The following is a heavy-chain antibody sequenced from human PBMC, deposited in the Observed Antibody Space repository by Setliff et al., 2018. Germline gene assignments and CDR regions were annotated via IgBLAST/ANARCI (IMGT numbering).Heavy chain of an antibody. CDR1: GFTFSSYA. Sequence: GASVKVSCKASGFTFSSYAISWVRQAPGQGLEWMGGIIPIFATANYAQKFQGRVTITADESTSTAYMELSSLRSEDTAVYYCARGRHPPWSGGSCSDGWVNWFDPWGQGTLVTVSS. D-gene: IGHD2-15*01. J-gene: IGHJ5*02. V-gene: IGHV1-69*13. CDR3: ARGRHPPWSGGSCSDGWVNWFDP. CDR2: IIPIFATA.